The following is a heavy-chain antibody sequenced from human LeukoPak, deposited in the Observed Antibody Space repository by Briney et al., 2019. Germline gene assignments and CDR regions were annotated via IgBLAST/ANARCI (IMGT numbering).Heavy chain of an antibody. Sequence: PSETLSLTCTVSGGSISSGGYYWSWIRQPPGKGLEWIGYIYHSGSTYYNPSLKSRVTISVDRSKNQFSLKLSSVTAADTAVYYCARDCSSTSCDTEYFDYWGQGTMVTVSS. V-gene: IGHV4-30-2*01. CDR1: GGSISSGGYY. CDR2: IYHSGST. CDR3: ARDCSSTSCDTEYFDY. J-gene: IGHJ3*01. D-gene: IGHD2-2*02.